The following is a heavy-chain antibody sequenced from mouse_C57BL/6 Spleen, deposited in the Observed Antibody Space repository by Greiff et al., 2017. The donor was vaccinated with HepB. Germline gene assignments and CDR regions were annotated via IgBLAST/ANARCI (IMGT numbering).Heavy chain of an antibody. CDR3: ARLGTTVVARYFDV. V-gene: IGHV1-82*01. CDR1: GYAFSSSW. CDR2: IYPGDGDT. Sequence: QVQLKESGPELVKPGASVKISCKASGYAFSSSWMNWVKQRPGKGLEWIGRIYPGDGDTNYNGKFKGKATLTADKSSSTAYMQLSSLTSEDSAVYFCARLGTTVVARYFDVWGTGTTVTVSS. J-gene: IGHJ1*03. D-gene: IGHD1-1*01.